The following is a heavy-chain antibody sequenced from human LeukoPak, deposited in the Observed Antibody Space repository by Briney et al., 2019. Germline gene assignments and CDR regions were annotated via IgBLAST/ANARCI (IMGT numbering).Heavy chain of an antibody. Sequence: PGGSLRLSCAASGFTVSSNYMSWVRQAPGKGLEWVSVIYSGGSTYYADSVKGRFTISRDNSKNTLYLQMNSLRAEDTAVYYCASWTYYDSSGLDYWGQGTLVTVSS. CDR1: GFTVSSNY. CDR2: IYSGGST. V-gene: IGHV3-66*01. CDR3: ASWTYYDSSGLDY. D-gene: IGHD3-22*01. J-gene: IGHJ4*02.